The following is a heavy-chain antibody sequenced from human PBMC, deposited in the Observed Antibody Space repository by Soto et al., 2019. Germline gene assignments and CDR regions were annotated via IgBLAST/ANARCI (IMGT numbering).Heavy chain of an antibody. D-gene: IGHD6-13*01. V-gene: IGHV3-48*03. Sequence: GGSLTLSCSVSGCTFSTYDFNWVRQAPGRGLEWITYISVSGHIINYADAVKGRFTMSRDNTESSLHRHMSSLRVDDTTVYCCVGDTMRASAAAALDYGGQGTQVTV. CDR1: GCTFSTYD. J-gene: IGHJ4*02. CDR2: ISVSGHII. CDR3: VGDTMRASAAAALDY.